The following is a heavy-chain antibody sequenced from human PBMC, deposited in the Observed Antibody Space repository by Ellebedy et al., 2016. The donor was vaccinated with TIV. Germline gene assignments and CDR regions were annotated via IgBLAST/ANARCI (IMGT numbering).Heavy chain of an antibody. D-gene: IGHD1-26*01. J-gene: IGHJ5*02. V-gene: IGHV4-39*07. CDR2: FYYGGTT. CDR3: ASVGDWRGWFDP. CDR1: GGSITSSSHY. Sequence: MPSETLSLTCTVPGGSITSSSHYWGWIRQPQGKGREWIGSFYYGGTTFYNPSVQSRVTISLDPSKNHFSLKLNSVTAADTAVYYCASVGDWRGWFDPWGQGTLVAVSS.